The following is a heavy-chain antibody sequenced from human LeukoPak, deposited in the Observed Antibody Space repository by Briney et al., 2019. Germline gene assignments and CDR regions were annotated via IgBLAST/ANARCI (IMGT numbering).Heavy chain of an antibody. J-gene: IGHJ4*02. Sequence: GASEKVSCKASGYTFTSCAMHWVRQAPGQRLEWMGWINAGNGNTKYSQKFQGRVTITRDTSASTAYMELSSLRSEDTAVYYCARDQGYSYGYFGYWGQGTLVTVSS. D-gene: IGHD5-18*01. CDR2: INAGNGNT. CDR1: GYTFTSCA. V-gene: IGHV1-3*01. CDR3: ARDQGYSYGYFGY.